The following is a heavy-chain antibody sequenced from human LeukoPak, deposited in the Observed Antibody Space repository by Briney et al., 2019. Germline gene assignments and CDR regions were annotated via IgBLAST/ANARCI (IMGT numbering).Heavy chain of an antibody. CDR1: GGSISSSSYY. CDR2: IYYSGST. V-gene: IGHV4-39*01. J-gene: IGHJ4*02. D-gene: IGHD4-23*01. CDR3: ARQGDGGRAFDY. Sequence: SEALSLTCTASGGSISSSSYYWGWIRQPPGKGLEWIGTIYYSGSTYYNPSLKSRVSISVDTSKNQFSLRLTSVTATDTAVYYCARQGDGGRAFDYWGQGILVTVSS.